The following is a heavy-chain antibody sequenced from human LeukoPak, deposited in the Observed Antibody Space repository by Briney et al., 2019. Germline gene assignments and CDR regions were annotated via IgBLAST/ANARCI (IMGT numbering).Heavy chain of an antibody. V-gene: IGHV4-30-4*07. CDR2: IYYSGST. CDR1: GGSISSGGYS. D-gene: IGHD3-3*01. J-gene: IGHJ5*02. CDR3: ARHGLSSDFWSGYWFDP. Sequence: PSQTLSLTCAVSGGSISSGGYSWSWIRQPPGKGLEWIGYIYYSGSTNYNPSLKSRVTISVDTSKNQFSLKLSSVTAADTAVYYCARHGLSSDFWSGYWFDPWGQGTLVTVSS.